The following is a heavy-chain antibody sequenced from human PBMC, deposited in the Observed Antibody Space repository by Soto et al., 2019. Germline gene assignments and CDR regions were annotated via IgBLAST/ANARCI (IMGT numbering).Heavy chain of an antibody. V-gene: IGHV4-30-4*01. Sequence: SETLSLTCTVSGGSISSGDYYWSWIRQPPGKGLEWIGYIYYSGSTYYNPSLKSRVTISVDTSKNQFSLKLSSVTAADTAVYYCARNPGELFDYWGQGTLVTVXS. D-gene: IGHD7-27*01. CDR2: IYYSGST. J-gene: IGHJ4*02. CDR1: GGSISSGDYY. CDR3: ARNPGELFDY.